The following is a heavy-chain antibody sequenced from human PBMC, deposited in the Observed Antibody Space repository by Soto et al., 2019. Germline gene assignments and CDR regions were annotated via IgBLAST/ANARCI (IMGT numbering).Heavy chain of an antibody. Sequence: PSETLSLTCAVYGGSVNGYYWNWIRQPPGKGLEWIGEINHTGGTHYNPSLESRGTMSVDTCKNQFSLRLSSVTAADTAIYYCATRITVFGLLIPPFDPWGQGTQVTVSS. V-gene: IGHV4-34*01. J-gene: IGHJ5*02. CDR2: INHTGGT. CDR3: ATRITVFGLLIPPFDP. CDR1: GGSVNGYY. D-gene: IGHD3-3*01.